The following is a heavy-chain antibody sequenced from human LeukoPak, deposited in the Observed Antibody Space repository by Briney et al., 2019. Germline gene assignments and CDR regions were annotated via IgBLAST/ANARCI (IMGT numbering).Heavy chain of an antibody. Sequence: GGSLRLSCAASGFIVKDNFMSWVRQAPGKGLEWVSVLYSGGATYYADSVKGRFTISRDNAKNSLYLQMNSLRAEDTAVYYCARSGYSSSWYEYYYYYYGMDVWGQGTTVTVSS. D-gene: IGHD6-13*01. CDR1: GFIVKDNF. J-gene: IGHJ6*02. CDR2: LYSGGAT. CDR3: ARSGYSSSWYEYYYYYYGMDV. V-gene: IGHV3-66*01.